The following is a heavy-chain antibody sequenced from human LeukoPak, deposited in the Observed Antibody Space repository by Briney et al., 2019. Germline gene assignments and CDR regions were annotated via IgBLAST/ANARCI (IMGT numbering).Heavy chain of an antibody. Sequence: PGGSLRLSCAASGFTVSTSYMSWVRQAPGKGLEWVSVISSGDNTYYADSVKGRFTISRDNSKNTVYLQMNSLRAEDTAMYYRARRGSYSGGFDYWGQGTLVTVSS. V-gene: IGHV3-53*01. CDR3: ARRGSYSGGFDY. CDR2: ISSGDNT. D-gene: IGHD1-26*01. J-gene: IGHJ4*02. CDR1: GFTVSTSY.